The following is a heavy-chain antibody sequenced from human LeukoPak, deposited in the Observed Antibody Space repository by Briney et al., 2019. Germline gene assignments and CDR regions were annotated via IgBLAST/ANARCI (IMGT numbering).Heavy chain of an antibody. J-gene: IGHJ4*02. V-gene: IGHV3-74*01. CDR3: ARDASHYYGSGSPGY. D-gene: IGHD3-10*01. Sequence: GGSLKLSCAASGFTFSSYWMHWVRQVPGKGLVWLSRINSDGTTTSYADSVKGRFTISRDNAKNTLYLQMISLRAEDTALYYCARDASHYYGSGSPGYWGPGTLVTVSS. CDR1: GFTFSSYW. CDR2: INSDGTTT.